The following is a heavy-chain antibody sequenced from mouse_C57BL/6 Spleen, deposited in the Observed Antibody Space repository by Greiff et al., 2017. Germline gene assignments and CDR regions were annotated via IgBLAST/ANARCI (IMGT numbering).Heavy chain of an antibody. D-gene: IGHD2-2*01. CDR2: IWWDDDK. Sequence: ESGPGILQPSQTLSLTCSFSGFSLSTFGMGVGWIRQPSGKGLEWLAHIWWDDDKYYNPALKSRLTISKDTSKNQVFLKIANVDTADTATYYCARGSYGYDEAWFAYWGQGTLVTVSA. J-gene: IGHJ3*01. V-gene: IGHV8-8*01. CDR3: ARGSYGYDEAWFAY. CDR1: GFSLSTFGMG.